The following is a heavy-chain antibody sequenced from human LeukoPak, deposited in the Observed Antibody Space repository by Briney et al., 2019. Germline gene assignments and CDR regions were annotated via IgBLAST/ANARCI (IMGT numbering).Heavy chain of an antibody. D-gene: IGHD4-17*01. V-gene: IGHV1-2*04. CDR3: ARGSGYCDYQNWFDP. CDR1: GYTFTGYY. Sequence: GASVKVSCKASGYTFTGYYMHWVRQAPGQGLEWMGWIDPNSGGTNYAQKFQGWVAMTRDTSISTAYMELSRLRSDDTAVYYCARGSGYCDYQNWFDPWGQGTLVTVSS. J-gene: IGHJ5*02. CDR2: IDPNSGGT.